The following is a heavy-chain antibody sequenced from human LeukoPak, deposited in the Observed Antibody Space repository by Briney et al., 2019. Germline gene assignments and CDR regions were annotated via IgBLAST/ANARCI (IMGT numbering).Heavy chain of an antibody. J-gene: IGHJ5*02. CDR3: ARRRCSSTSCSFGFNWFDP. D-gene: IGHD2-2*01. V-gene: IGHV4-39*01. CDR1: GGSISSSSYY. CDR2: IYYSGST. Sequence: SETLSLTCTVSGGSISSSSYYWGWIRQPPGKGLEWIGSIYYSGSTYYNPSLKSRVTISVDTSKNQFSLKLSSVTAADTAVYYCARRRCSSTSCSFGFNWFDPWGQGTLVTVSS.